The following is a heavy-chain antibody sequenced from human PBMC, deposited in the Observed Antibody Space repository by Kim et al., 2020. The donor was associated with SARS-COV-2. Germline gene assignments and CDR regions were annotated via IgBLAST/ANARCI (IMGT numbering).Heavy chain of an antibody. D-gene: IGHD3-22*01. CDR1: GGSISSSSYY. V-gene: IGHV4-39*01. CDR2: IYYSGST. Sequence: SETLSLTCTVSGGSISSSSYYWGWIRQPPGKGLEWIGSIYYSGSTYYNPSLKSRVTISVDTSKNQFSLKLSSVTAADTAVYYCARLDSSGYYSYYFDYWG. CDR3: ARLDSSGYYSYYFDY. J-gene: IGHJ4*01.